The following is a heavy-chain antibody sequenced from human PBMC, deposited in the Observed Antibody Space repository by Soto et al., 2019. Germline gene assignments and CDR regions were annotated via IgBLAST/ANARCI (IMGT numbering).Heavy chain of an antibody. CDR1: GGSISSSSYY. CDR3: ARRHQLTAGYAFDI. V-gene: IGHV4-39*01. Sequence: QLQLQESGPGPVKPSETLSLTCTVSGGSISSSSYYWGWIRQPPGKGLEWIGSIYYSGSTYYNPSLKSLVTITVDTSKNQFSLKLSSVTAADTAVYYCARRHQLTAGYAFDIWGQGTMVTVSS. D-gene: IGHD6-13*01. J-gene: IGHJ3*02. CDR2: IYYSGST.